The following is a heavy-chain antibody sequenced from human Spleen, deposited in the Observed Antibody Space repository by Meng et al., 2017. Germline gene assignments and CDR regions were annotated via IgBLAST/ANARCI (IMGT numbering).Heavy chain of an antibody. Sequence: QVQLQESGPGLVKPSGTLSLTCAVSGGSINSRNWWSWVRQPPGKGLEWIGESYHSGSTNYNPSLKSRVTISVDKSKNQFSLHLSSVTPDDTGIYYCARDPGWTLDYWGQGILVTVSS. CDR3: ARDPGWTLDY. J-gene: IGHJ4*02. D-gene: IGHD6-19*01. CDR1: GGSINSRNW. CDR2: SYHSGST. V-gene: IGHV4-4*02.